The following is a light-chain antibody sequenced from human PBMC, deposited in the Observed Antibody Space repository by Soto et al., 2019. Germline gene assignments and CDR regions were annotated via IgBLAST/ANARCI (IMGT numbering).Light chain of an antibody. Sequence: EIVLTQSPGTLSLSPGERATLSCRASQSVRSTYLAWYQQKPGQAPRLLIYGASSRATGIPDRFSGSGSGTYFSRISSRLEPEDVAAYCCEQYGIAPLTFGAEVKVEIK. J-gene: IGKJ4*01. CDR3: EQYGIAPLT. CDR1: QSVRSTY. V-gene: IGKV3-20*01. CDR2: GAS.